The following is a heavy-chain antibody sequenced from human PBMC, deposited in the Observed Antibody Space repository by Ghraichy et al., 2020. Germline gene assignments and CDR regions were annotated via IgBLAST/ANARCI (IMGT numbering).Heavy chain of an antibody. CDR2: IYYSGST. CDR1: GGSISSSSYY. D-gene: IGHD6-13*01. V-gene: IGHV4-39*01. Sequence: SETLSLTCTVSGGSISSSSYYWGWIRQPPGKGLEWIGSIYYSGSTYYNPSLKSRVTISVDTSKNQFSLKLSSVTAADTAVYYCARWGRARSSSWYSSGEYFQHWGQGTLVTVSS. CDR3: ARWGRARSSSWYSSGEYFQH. J-gene: IGHJ1*01.